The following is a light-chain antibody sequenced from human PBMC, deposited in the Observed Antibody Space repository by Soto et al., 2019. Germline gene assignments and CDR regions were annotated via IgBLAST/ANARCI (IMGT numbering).Light chain of an antibody. CDR1: QGIRND. V-gene: IGKV1-17*01. Sequence: DIQLTQSPSSLSASVGDRVTLPCRASQGIRNDLGWYPQKPGKAPKRLIYAASSLQSGVPSRFSGSASGAAFTLTISSLQPEDYATDYCQQYENYWTFGQGTKVDIK. CDR2: AAS. CDR3: QQYENYWT. J-gene: IGKJ1*01.